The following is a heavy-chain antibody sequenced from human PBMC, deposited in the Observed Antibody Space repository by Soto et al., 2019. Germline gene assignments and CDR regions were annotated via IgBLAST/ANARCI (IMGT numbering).Heavy chain of an antibody. CDR1: GGSISSYY. V-gene: IGHV4-59*08. J-gene: IGHJ4*02. CDR3: ARQVCSGGSCYSPFDY. CDR2: IYYSGST. Sequence: PSETLSLTCTVSGGSISSYYWSWIRQPPGKGLEWIGYIYYSGSTNYNPSLKSRVTISVDTSKNQFSLKLSSVTAADTAVYYCARQVCSGGSCYSPFDYWGQGTLVTVSS. D-gene: IGHD2-15*01.